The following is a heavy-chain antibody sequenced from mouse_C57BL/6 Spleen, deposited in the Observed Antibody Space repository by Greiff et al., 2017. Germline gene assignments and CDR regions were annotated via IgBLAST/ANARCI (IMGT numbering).Heavy chain of an antibody. D-gene: IGHD1-1*01. CDR2: IYPGDGDT. J-gene: IGHJ2*01. V-gene: IGHV1-82*01. CDR3: ARDTVVSHYFDY. CDR1: GYAFSSSW. Sequence: QVQLQQSGPELVKPGASVKISCKASGYAFSSSWMNWVKQRPGKGLEWIGRIYPGDGDTNYNGKFKGKATLTADKSSSTAYMQLSSLTSEDSAVYFCARDTVVSHYFDYWGQGTTLTVSS.